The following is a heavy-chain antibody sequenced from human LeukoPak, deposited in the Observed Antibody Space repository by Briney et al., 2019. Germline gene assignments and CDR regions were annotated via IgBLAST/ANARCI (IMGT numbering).Heavy chain of an antibody. D-gene: IGHD5-18*01. CDR2: IYYSGST. Sequence: PSETLSLTCTVSGXSISSYYWSWIRQPPGKGLEWIGYIYYSGSTNYNPSLKSRVTISVDTSKNQFSLKLSSVTAADTAVYYCASSSGYSYGWGFDPWGQGTLVTVSS. J-gene: IGHJ5*02. CDR1: GXSISSYY. CDR3: ASSSGYSYGWGFDP. V-gene: IGHV4-59*01.